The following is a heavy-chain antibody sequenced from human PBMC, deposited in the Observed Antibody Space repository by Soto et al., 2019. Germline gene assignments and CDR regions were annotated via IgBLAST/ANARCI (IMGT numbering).Heavy chain of an antibody. V-gene: IGHV3-7*04. CDR1: EFTSGSYW. CDR2: INQERSEK. D-gene: IGHD6-13*01. CDR3: ARGRGTAGTRYFDF. Sequence: EVQLVESGGGLVQPGGSLRLSCAASEFTSGSYWMSWVRQAPGKGLEWVANINQERSEKYYVDSVRGRFTISRDNAKNSLSLQMNSLRADDTAVYYCARGRGTAGTRYFDFWGQGTLVTVSS. J-gene: IGHJ4*02.